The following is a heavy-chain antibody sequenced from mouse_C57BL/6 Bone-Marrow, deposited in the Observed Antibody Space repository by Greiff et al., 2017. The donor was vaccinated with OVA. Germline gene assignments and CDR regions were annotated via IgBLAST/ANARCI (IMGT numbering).Heavy chain of an antibody. D-gene: IGHD1-1*01. Sequence: EVMLVESGEGLVKPGGSLKLSCAASGFTFSSYAMSWVRQTPEKRLEWVAYISSGGDYIYYADTVKGRFTISRDNARNTLYLQMSSLKSEDTAMYYCTRDRPYYYGSSSYYYAMDYWGQGTSVTVSS. CDR3: TRDRPYYYGSSSYYYAMDY. CDR1: GFTFSSYA. V-gene: IGHV5-9-1*02. J-gene: IGHJ4*01. CDR2: ISSGGDYI.